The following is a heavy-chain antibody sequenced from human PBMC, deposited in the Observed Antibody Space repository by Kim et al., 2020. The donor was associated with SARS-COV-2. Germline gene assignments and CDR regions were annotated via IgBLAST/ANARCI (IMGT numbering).Heavy chain of an antibody. CDR1: GGTFSSYA. V-gene: IGHV1-69*13. CDR2: IIPIFGTT. D-gene: IGHD6-19*01. Sequence: SVKVSCKASGGTFSSYAISWVRQAPGQGLEWMGGIIPIFGTTNYAQKFQGRVTITADEYTSTAYMELSSLRSEDTAVYYCARDGYSSGWYKRYYAMDVWGQGTTVTVSS. CDR3: ARDGYSSGWYKRYYAMDV. J-gene: IGHJ6*02.